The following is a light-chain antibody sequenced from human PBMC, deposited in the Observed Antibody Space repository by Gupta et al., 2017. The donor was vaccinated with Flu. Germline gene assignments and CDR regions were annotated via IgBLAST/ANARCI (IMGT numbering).Light chain of an antibody. Sequence: DIQMTQSPSSLSASVGDRVTITCRASQGISNYLAWYQHRPGKSPKFLIYAASTLISGVPSRFSGRGSGTEFTLTISSLQPEDFATYYCQNYHSAPWTFGQGTKVEIK. CDR1: QGISNY. CDR2: AAS. V-gene: IGKV1-27*01. CDR3: QNYHSAPWT. J-gene: IGKJ1*01.